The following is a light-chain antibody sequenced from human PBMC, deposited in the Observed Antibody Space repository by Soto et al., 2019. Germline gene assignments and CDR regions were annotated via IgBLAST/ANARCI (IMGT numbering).Light chain of an antibody. CDR2: GNS. J-gene: IGLJ1*01. CDR1: SSNIGAGYD. V-gene: IGLV1-40*01. CDR3: QSYASSLSGSNV. Sequence: QSVLTQPPSVSGAPGQRVTISCTGSSSNIGAGYDVHWYQQLPGTAPKLLIYGNSNRPSGVPDRFSGSKSGTSASLAITGLQAEDEADYYCQSYASSLSGSNVFGTGTKVPVL.